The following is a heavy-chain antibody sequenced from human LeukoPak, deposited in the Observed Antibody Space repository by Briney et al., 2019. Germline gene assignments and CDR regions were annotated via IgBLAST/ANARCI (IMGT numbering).Heavy chain of an antibody. J-gene: IGHJ4*02. Sequence: SETLSLTCTVSGGSISSYYWSWIRQPPGKGLEWIGYIYYSGSTNYNPSLKSRVTISVDTSKNQFSLKLSSVTAADTAVYYCARGSSGYYLPFDYWGQGTLVTVSS. CDR1: GGSISSYY. CDR2: IYYSGST. D-gene: IGHD3-22*01. V-gene: IGHV4-59*01. CDR3: ARGSSGYYLPFDY.